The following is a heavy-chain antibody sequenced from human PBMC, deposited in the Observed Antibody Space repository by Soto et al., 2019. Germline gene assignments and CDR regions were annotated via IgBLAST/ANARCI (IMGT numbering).Heavy chain of an antibody. CDR1: GYSFTSYW. V-gene: IGHV5-10-1*03. Sequence: EVQLVQSGAEVKKPGESLRISCKGSGYSFTSYWISWVHQMPGKGLEWMGRIDPSDSYIYYSPSFQGHVTISADRSISTAYLQWSSLKASDTGMYYCRLTVDMATIRDGDYYFDYWGQGTLVTVSS. J-gene: IGHJ4*02. CDR3: RLTVDMATIRDGDYYFDY. D-gene: IGHD5-12*01. CDR2: IDPSDSYI.